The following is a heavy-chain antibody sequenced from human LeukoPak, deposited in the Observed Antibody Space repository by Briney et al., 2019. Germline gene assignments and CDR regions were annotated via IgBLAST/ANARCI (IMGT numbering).Heavy chain of an antibody. CDR2: IYYSRST. V-gene: IGHV4-59*01. CDR1: GGSISSYY. J-gene: IGHJ4*02. Sequence: SETLSLTCTVSGGSISSYYWSWIRQPPGTGLEWIGYIYYSRSTNYNPSLKSRVTISVDTSKNQFSLKLSSVTAADTAVYYCARESRDYGDYVPFDYWGQGTLVTVSS. CDR3: ARESRDYGDYVPFDY. D-gene: IGHD4-17*01.